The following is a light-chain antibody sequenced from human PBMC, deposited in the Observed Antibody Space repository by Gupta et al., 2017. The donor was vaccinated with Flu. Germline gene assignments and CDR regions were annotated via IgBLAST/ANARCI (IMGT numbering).Light chain of an antibody. V-gene: IGKV1-33*01. J-gene: IGKJ3*01. CDR1: QDISTS. Sequence: DIQMTQSPSSLSASVGDRVTITCQASQDISTSLNWYQQKPGKPPKLLIYDASNLETGVPPRFSGSGSGTHFTLTISSLQPEDIATYYCLQSNYFPVTFGRGTKVDIK. CDR3: LQSNYFPVT. CDR2: DAS.